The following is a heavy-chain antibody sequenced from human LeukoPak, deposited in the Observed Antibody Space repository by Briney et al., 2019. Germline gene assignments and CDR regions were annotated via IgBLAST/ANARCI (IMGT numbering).Heavy chain of an antibody. CDR2: IYSGGST. CDR3: ARGGVDYYGSGTYYLMYYFDY. D-gene: IGHD3-10*01. Sequence: GGSLRLSCAASGFTVSSNYMSWVRQAPGKGLEWVSVIYSGGSTYYADSVKGRFTISRDDPHNTLYLQMNSLRAEDTAVYFCARGGVDYYGSGTYYLMYYFDYWGQGTLVTVSS. V-gene: IGHV3-53*01. CDR1: GFTVSSNY. J-gene: IGHJ4*02.